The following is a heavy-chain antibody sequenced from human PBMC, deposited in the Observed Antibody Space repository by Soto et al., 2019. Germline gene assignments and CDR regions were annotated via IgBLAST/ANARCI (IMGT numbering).Heavy chain of an antibody. CDR3: VRGTPTPGLDI. Sequence: GGSLRLSCAASGFTFDDYAMHWVRQAPGKGLEWVSGISWNSGSIGYADSVKGRFTISRDNAKNSLYLQMNSLRVEDTAIYYCVRGTPTPGLDIWGHGTPVTVSS. CDR1: GFTFDDYA. J-gene: IGHJ4*01. D-gene: IGHD1-7*01. V-gene: IGHV3-9*01. CDR2: ISWNSGSI.